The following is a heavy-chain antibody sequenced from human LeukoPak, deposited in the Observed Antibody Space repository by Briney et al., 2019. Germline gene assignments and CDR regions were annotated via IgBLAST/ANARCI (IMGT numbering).Heavy chain of an antibody. CDR3: ARRLVPTYYDFWSGYSPDYFDY. V-gene: IGHV1-46*01. J-gene: IGHJ4*02. CDR2: INPSGGST. CDR1: GYTFTIYY. D-gene: IGHD3-3*01. Sequence: ASVKVSCKASGYTFTIYYMHWVRQAPGQGLEWMGIINPSGGSTSYAQKFQGRVTMTRDTSTSTVYMELSSLRSEDTAVYYCARRLVPTYYDFWSGYSPDYFDYWGQGTLVTVSS.